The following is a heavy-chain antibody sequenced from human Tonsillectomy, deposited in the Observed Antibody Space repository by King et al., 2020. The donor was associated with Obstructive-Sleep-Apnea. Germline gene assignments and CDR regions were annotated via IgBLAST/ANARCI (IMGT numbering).Heavy chain of an antibody. CDR3: VKGQDADF. CDR2: ISWDGSDT. V-gene: IGHV3-43D*03. CDR1: GFTFENYA. D-gene: IGHD3/OR15-3a*01. J-gene: IGHJ4*02. Sequence: VQLVESGGVVVQPGGSLRLSCAASGFTFENYAMYWVRQAPGKGLEWVSLISWDGSDTYYADSLKGRITISRDNSKNSLYLQMNSLRTEDTALYYCVKGQDADFWGQGTLVTVSS.